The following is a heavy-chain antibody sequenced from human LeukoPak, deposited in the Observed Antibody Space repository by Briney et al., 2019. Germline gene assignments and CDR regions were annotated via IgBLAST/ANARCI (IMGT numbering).Heavy chain of an antibody. Sequence: ASVKVSCKVSGYTLTELSMHWVRQAPGKELEWMGGFDPEDGETIYAQKFQGRVTMTEDTSTDTAYMELSSLRSEDTAVYYCATSSWGLRFKFDPWGQGTLVTVSS. V-gene: IGHV1-24*01. CDR3: ATSSWGLRFKFDP. J-gene: IGHJ5*02. D-gene: IGHD3-3*01. CDR2: FDPEDGET. CDR1: GYTLTELS.